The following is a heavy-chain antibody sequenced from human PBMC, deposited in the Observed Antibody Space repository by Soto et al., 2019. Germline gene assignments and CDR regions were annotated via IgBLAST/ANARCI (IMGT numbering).Heavy chain of an antibody. Sequence: ESGGGVVQPGRSLRLSCAASGFTFSSYAMHWVRQAPGKGLEWVAVISYDGSNKYYADSVKGRFTISRDNSKNTLYLQMNSLRAEDTAVYYCARDENPGLTRQKYYYYYGMDVWGQGTTVTVSS. CDR2: ISYDGSNK. D-gene: IGHD3-22*01. J-gene: IGHJ6*02. V-gene: IGHV3-30-3*01. CDR3: ARDENPGLTRQKYYYYYGMDV. CDR1: GFTFSSYA.